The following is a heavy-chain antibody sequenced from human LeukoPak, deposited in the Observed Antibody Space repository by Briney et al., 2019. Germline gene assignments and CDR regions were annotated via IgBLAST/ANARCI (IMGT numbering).Heavy chain of an antibody. D-gene: IGHD2-21*01. V-gene: IGHV4-59*01. Sequence: SETLSLTCTVSGGSISSYYWSWIRQPPGKGLEWIGYIYYSGSTNYNPSLKSRVTISVDTSKNQFSLKLSSVTAADTAVYYCARAYSLPPNFDYWGQGTLVTVSS. CDR3: ARAYSLPPNFDY. CDR2: IYYSGST. CDR1: GGSISSYY. J-gene: IGHJ4*02.